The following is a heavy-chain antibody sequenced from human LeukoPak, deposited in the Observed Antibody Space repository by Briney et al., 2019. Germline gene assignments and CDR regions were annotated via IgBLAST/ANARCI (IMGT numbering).Heavy chain of an antibody. CDR2: INHSGST. J-gene: IGHJ4*02. CDR3: ARGGLTMRTFDY. D-gene: IGHD4/OR15-4a*01. V-gene: IGHV4-34*01. CDR1: GGSFSGYY. Sequence: SETLSLTCAVYGGSFSGYYWSWIRQPPGKGLEWIGEINHSGSTNYNPSLKSRVTISADTSKNQFSLKLSSVTAADTAVYYCARGGLTMRTFDYWGQGTLVTVSS.